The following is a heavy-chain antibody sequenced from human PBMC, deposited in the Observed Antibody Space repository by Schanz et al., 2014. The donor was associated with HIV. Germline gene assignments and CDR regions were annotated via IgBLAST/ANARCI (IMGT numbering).Heavy chain of an antibody. D-gene: IGHD2-2*01. CDR1: GFTFSSYW. Sequence: VQLLDSGGGLVQPGGSLRLSCGASGFTFSSYWMSWVRQAPGKGLEWVAVISYDGSSKYYADSVQGRFTITRANSKSTLYLQMNSLRAEDTAVYYCAKAYCSSTICPPPYYYGMDVWGQGTTVTVSS. CDR2: ISYDGSSK. CDR3: AKAYCSSTICPPPYYYGMDV. V-gene: IGHV3-30*18. J-gene: IGHJ6*02.